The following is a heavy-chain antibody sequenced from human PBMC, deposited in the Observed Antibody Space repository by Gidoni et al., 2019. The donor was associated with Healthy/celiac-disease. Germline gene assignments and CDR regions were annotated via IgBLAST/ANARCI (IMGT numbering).Heavy chain of an antibody. V-gene: IGHV3-30*18. CDR1: GFTFSSYG. CDR2: ISYDGSNK. CDR3: AKDDSNTYYDFWSGYYTVGY. J-gene: IGHJ4*02. Sequence: QVQLVESGGGVVQPGRSLRRSCAASGFTFSSYGMHWVRQAPGKGMEWVAVISYDGSNKYYADSVKGRFTISRDNSKNTLYLQMNSLRAEDTAVYYCAKDDSNTYYDFWSGYYTVGYWGQGTLVTVSS. D-gene: IGHD3-3*01.